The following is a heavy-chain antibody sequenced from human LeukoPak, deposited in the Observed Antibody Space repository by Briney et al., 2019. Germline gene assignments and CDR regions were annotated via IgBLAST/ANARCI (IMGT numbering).Heavy chain of an antibody. CDR3: ARRFLLLWFGESRGGYFDY. J-gene: IGHJ4*02. V-gene: IGHV4-34*01. CDR1: GGSFSGYY. CDR2: INHSGST. Sequence: SETLSLTCAVYGGSFSGYYWSWIRQPPGKGLEWIGEINHSGSTNYNPSLKSRVTISVDTSKNQFSLKLSSVTAAGTAVYYCARRFLLLWFGESRGGYFDYWGQGTLVTVSS. D-gene: IGHD3-10*01.